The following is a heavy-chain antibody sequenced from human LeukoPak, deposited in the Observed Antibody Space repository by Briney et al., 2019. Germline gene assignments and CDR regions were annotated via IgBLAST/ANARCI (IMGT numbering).Heavy chain of an antibody. CDR3: ERDPVAGPLGSWFDP. CDR1: GYTFTSYG. V-gene: IGHV1-18*04. Sequence: ASVKVSCKASGYTFTSYGISWVRQAPGQGLEWMGWISAYNGNTNYAQKLQGRVTMTTDTSTSPAYMELRSLRSADTAVYYCERDPVAGPLGSWFDPWGQGTLVTVSS. D-gene: IGHD6-19*01. J-gene: IGHJ5*02. CDR2: ISAYNGNT.